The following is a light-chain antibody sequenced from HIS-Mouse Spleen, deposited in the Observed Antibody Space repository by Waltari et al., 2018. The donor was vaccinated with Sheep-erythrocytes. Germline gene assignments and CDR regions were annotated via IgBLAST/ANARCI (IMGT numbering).Light chain of an antibody. V-gene: IGLV3-10*01. CDR3: YSTDSSGNHWV. J-gene: IGLJ3*02. Sequence: SYELTQPPSVSVSPGQTARITCSGDALPKKYAYWYQQKSGQAPVRVIYEDSKRPPGIPRRFSGSTSGTMATLTISGAQVEDEADYYCYSTDSSGNHWVFGGGTKLTVL. CDR2: EDS. CDR1: ALPKKY.